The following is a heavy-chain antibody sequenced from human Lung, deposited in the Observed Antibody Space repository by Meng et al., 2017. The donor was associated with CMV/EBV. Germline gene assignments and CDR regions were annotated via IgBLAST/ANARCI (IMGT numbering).Heavy chain of an antibody. CDR3: ARAESPYSSGWFSGFSYFDL. CDR2: IYSGGST. V-gene: IGHV3-53*01. Sequence: GSXRLSCAASGFTVSNNYMSWVRQAPGKGLEWVSVIYSGGSTNYADSVKGRFTISRDNSKNTLYLQMHSLRAEDTAVYYCARAESPYSSGWFSGFSYFDLWXRGTXVTVSS. D-gene: IGHD6-19*01. J-gene: IGHJ2*01. CDR1: GFTVSNNY.